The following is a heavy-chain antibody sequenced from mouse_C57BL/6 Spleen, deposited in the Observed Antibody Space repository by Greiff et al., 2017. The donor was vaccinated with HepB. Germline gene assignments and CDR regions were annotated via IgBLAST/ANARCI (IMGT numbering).Heavy chain of an antibody. Sequence: VQLVESGPGLVAPSQSLSITCTVSGFSLTSYGVHWVRQPPGKGLEWLVVIWSDGSTTYNSALKSRLSISKDNSKSQVFLKMNSLQTDDTAMYYCARHGGYDGYYRYAMDYWGQGTSVTVSS. CDR3: ARHGGYDGYYRYAMDY. CDR1: GFSLTSYG. V-gene: IGHV2-6-1*01. CDR2: IWSDGST. J-gene: IGHJ4*01. D-gene: IGHD2-3*01.